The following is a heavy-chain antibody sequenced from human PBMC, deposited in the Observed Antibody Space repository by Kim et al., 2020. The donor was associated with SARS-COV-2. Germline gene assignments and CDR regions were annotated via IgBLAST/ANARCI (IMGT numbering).Heavy chain of an antibody. CDR3: ARDLKLLWFGERLNQGMDV. CDR1: GFTFSSYD. Sequence: GGSLRLSCAASGFTFSSYDMHWVRQATGKGLEWVSAIGTAGDTYYPGSVKGRFTISRENAKNSLYLQMNSLRAGDTAVYYCARDLKLLWFGERLNQGMDVWGQGTTVTVSS. D-gene: IGHD3-10*01. J-gene: IGHJ6*02. V-gene: IGHV3-13*04. CDR2: IGTAGDT.